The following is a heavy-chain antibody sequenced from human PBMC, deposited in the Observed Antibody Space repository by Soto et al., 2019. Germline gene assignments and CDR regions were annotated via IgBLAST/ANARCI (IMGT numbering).Heavy chain of an antibody. J-gene: IGHJ6*02. CDR3: ASPSYGSGSYYGMDV. CDR2: IYYSGST. V-gene: IGHV4-39*01. Sequence: QLLESGPGLVKPSETLSLTCTVSGGSISSSSYYWGWIRQPPGKGLEWIGSIYYSGSTYYNPSLKSRVTISVDTSKNQCTLHLRSVTAADTAVYYCASPSYGSGSYYGMDVWGQGTPVTVSS. D-gene: IGHD3-10*01. CDR1: GGSISSSSYY.